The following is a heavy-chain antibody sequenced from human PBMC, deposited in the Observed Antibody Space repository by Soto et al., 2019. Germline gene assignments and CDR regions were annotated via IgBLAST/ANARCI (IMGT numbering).Heavy chain of an antibody. CDR3: ARDDIVVVPAASYYYYYGMDV. D-gene: IGHD2-2*01. J-gene: IGHJ6*02. CDR2: IWYDGSNK. CDR1: GFTFSSYG. Sequence: QVQLVESGGGVVQPGRSLRLSCAASGFTFSSYGMHWVRQAPGKGLEWVAVIWYDGSNKYYADSVKGRFTISRDNSKNKLYLQMNSLRAEDTAVYYCARDDIVVVPAASYYYYYGMDVWGQGTTVTVSS. V-gene: IGHV3-33*01.